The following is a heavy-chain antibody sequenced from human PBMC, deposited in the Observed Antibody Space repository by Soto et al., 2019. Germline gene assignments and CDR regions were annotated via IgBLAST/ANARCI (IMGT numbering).Heavy chain of an antibody. V-gene: IGHV4-59*08. J-gene: IGHJ6*01. Sequence: PSETLSLTCTVSGGSISSYYWSWIRQPPGKGQEWIGYIYYSGSTNYNPSLKSRVTISVDTSKNQFSLKLSSVTAADTAVYYCARHLLDTAMEGMDVWGQGTTVTVSS. CDR1: GGSISSYY. CDR3: ARHLLDTAMEGMDV. D-gene: IGHD5-18*01. CDR2: IYYSGST.